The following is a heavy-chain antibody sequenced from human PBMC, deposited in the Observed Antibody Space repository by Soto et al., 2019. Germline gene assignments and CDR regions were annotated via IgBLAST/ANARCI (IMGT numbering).Heavy chain of an antibody. CDR1: GFTFSSYG. CDR3: AKGPTPLVPAAMRFVDV. CDR2: ISYDGSNK. D-gene: IGHD2-2*01. Sequence: QVQLVESGGGVVQPGRSLRLSCAASGFTFSSYGMHWVRQAPGKGLEWVAVISYDGSNKYYADSVKGRFTISRDNSKNTLYLQMNSLRAEDTAVYYCAKGPTPLVPAAMRFVDVW. V-gene: IGHV3-30*18. J-gene: IGHJ6*01.